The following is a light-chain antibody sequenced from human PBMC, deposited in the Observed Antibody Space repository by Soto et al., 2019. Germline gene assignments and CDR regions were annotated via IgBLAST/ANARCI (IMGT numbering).Light chain of an antibody. J-gene: IGLJ2*01. Sequence: QTVVTQEPSLTVSPGGTVTLTCGSSTGAVTSGHYPYWFQQKPGQAPRTLIYDTSDRYSWTPARYSGSLLGGKAALTLSGAQAEDEADYYCLLYYCGVVIFGGGTKLTVL. CDR3: LLYYCGVVI. CDR1: TGAVTSGHY. CDR2: DTS. V-gene: IGLV7-46*01.